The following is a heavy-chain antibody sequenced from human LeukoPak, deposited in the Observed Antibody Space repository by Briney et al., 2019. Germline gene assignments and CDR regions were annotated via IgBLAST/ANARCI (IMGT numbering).Heavy chain of an antibody. V-gene: IGHV5-51*01. CDR3: ARGLYCSGGGCRFDY. CDR2: IYPGDSDT. Sequence: RGESLKISCKGSGYSFTSYWIGWVRQMPGKGLEWMGIIYPGDSDTRYSPSFQGQVTISADKSITTAYLQWSSLKASDTAIYYCARGLYCSGGGCRFDYWGQGTLVTVSS. D-gene: IGHD2-15*01. J-gene: IGHJ4*02. CDR1: GYSFTSYW.